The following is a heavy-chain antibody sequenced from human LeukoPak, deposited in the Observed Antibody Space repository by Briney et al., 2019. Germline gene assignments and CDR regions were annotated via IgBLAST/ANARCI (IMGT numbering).Heavy chain of an antibody. CDR1: GFTFSRYG. CDR2: ISYDGSNK. D-gene: IGHD6-19*01. J-gene: IGHJ4*02. V-gene: IGHV3-30*18. CDR3: AKFGGGYSSGWFY. Sequence: GRSLRLSCAASGFTFSRYGMHWVRQAPGKGLEWVAVISYDGSNKYYADSVKGRFTISRDNSKNTLYLQMNSLRAEDTAVYYCAKFGGGYSSGWFYWGQGTLVTVSS.